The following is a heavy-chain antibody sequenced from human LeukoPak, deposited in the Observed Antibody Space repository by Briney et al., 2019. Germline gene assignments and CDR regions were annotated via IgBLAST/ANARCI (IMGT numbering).Heavy chain of an antibody. CDR2: IYTSGST. V-gene: IGHV4-4*07. CDR1: GGSISTYF. J-gene: IGHJ4*02. CDR3: ARDQDYDYIWGRYRSDS. D-gene: IGHD3-16*02. Sequence: PSETLSLTCTVPGGSISTYFWSWIRQPAGKGLEWIGRIYTSGSTNYHPSLKSRITMSVDSSRNQFSLRLSSVTAADTAVYYCARDQDYDYIWGRYRSDSWGQGTLVTVSS.